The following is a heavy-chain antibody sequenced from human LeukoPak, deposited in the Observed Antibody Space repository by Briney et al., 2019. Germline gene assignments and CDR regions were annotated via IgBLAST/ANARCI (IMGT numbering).Heavy chain of an antibody. Sequence: GGSLRLSCAASGFTVNSNYMSWVRQAPGKGLEWVSVIYSDGNTYYADSVKGRFTISRDNSKNTLYLQMNSLRAEDTAVYYCARDSADPRGGPVYYFDYWGQGTLVTVSS. J-gene: IGHJ4*02. V-gene: IGHV3-66*01. CDR3: ARDSADPRGGPVYYFDY. CDR1: GFTVNSNY. D-gene: IGHD3-10*01. CDR2: IYSDGNT.